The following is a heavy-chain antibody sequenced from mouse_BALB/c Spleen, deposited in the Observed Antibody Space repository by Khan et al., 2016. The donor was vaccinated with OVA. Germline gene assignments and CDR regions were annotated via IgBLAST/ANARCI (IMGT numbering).Heavy chain of an antibody. V-gene: IGHV5-17*02. CDR3: ATSYFYGYYFDY. Sequence: EVMLVESGGGLVQPGGSRKLSCAASGFTFSSYGMHWVRQAPEKGLEWVAYVSGDSDTIFYADTVKGRFTISRDNPKNTLFLQMTSLMSEDTASYYCATSYFYGYYFDYWGPGTTLTVSS. D-gene: IGHD1-1*01. J-gene: IGHJ2*01. CDR1: GFTFSSYG. CDR2: VSGDSDTI.